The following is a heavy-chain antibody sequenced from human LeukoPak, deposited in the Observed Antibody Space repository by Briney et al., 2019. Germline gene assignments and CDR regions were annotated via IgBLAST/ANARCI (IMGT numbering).Heavy chain of an antibody. CDR1: GYSFNSQG. CDR3: ASRSVDIPVYGAY. V-gene: IGHV7-4-1*02. Sequence: GASVKVSCKASGYSFNSQGMNWVRQAPGQGLEWMGWINTNTGNPTYAQGFTGRFVFSLDTSVSTAYLQISSLKAEDTAVYYCASRSVDIPVYGAYWGQGTLVTVSS. D-gene: IGHD5/OR15-5a*01. CDR2: INTNTGNP. J-gene: IGHJ4*02.